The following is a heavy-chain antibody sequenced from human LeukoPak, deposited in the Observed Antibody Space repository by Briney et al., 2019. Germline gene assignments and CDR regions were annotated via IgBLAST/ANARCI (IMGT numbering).Heavy chain of an antibody. V-gene: IGHV4-4*07. D-gene: IGHD1-26*01. CDR1: GGSISSYY. Sequence: SETLSLTCTVSGGSISSYYWSWIRQPAGKGLEWIGRIYTSGSTNYNPSLKSRVTISVDTSKNQFSLKLSSVTAADTAVYYCARGPWGATLYYFDYWGQGTLVTVSS. CDR2: IYTSGST. CDR3: ARGPWGATLYYFDY. J-gene: IGHJ4*02.